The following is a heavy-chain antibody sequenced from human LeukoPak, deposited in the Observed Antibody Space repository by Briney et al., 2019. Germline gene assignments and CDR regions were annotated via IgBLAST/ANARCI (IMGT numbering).Heavy chain of an antibody. V-gene: IGHV4-61*05. Sequence: PSETLSLTCTVSGGSISSSSYYWGWIRQPPGKGLEWIGYIYYSGSTNYNPSLKSRVTISVDTSKNQFSLKLSSVTAADTAVYYCASSWRIYHYYGMDVWGQGTTVTVSS. D-gene: IGHD1-1*01. J-gene: IGHJ6*02. CDR3: ASSWRIYHYYGMDV. CDR2: IYYSGST. CDR1: GGSISSSSYY.